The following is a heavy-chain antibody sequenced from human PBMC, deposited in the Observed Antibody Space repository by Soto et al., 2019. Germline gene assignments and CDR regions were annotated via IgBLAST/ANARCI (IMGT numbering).Heavy chain of an antibody. CDR1: GFTFSSYG. D-gene: IGHD5-12*01. Sequence: GGSLRLSCAASGFTFSSYGMHWVRQAPGKGLERVAVIWYDGSNKYYADSVKGRFTISRDNSKNTLYLQMNSLRAEDTAVYYCARDVVDIVATIGNDAFDIWGQGTMVTVSS. V-gene: IGHV3-33*01. CDR2: IWYDGSNK. J-gene: IGHJ3*02. CDR3: ARDVVDIVATIGNDAFDI.